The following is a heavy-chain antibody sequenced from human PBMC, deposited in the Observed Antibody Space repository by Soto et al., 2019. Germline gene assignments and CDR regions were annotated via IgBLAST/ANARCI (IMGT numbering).Heavy chain of an antibody. V-gene: IGHV1-8*01. CDR3: TTRGYDYRDQSDALDI. CDR1: GYTFTSYD. D-gene: IGHD4-17*01. CDR2: MNPNSGDT. Sequence: QVQLVQSGAEVKKPGASVKVPCKASGYTFTSYDINWVRQAPGEGLEWMGWMNPNSGDTEFAQKFQGRVTLTRNTPIRTAYMELSRLTSEDTAVYYCTTRGYDYRDQSDALDIWGQGTVVIVS. J-gene: IGHJ3*02.